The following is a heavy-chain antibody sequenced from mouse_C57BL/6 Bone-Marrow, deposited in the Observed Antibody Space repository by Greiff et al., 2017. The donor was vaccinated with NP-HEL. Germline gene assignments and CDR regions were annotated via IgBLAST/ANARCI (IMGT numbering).Heavy chain of an antibody. CDR2: IYPGGGYT. J-gene: IGHJ3*01. CDR1: GYTFTNYW. D-gene: IGHD1-1*01. CDR3: ARRIYGSSSWFAY. V-gene: IGHV1-63*01. Sequence: VKLMESGAELVRPGTSVKMSCKASGYTFTNYWIGWAKQRPGHGLEWIGDIYPGGGYTNYNEKFKGKATLTADKSSSTAYMQFSSLTAEDSAIYYCARRIYGSSSWFAYWGQGTLVTVSA.